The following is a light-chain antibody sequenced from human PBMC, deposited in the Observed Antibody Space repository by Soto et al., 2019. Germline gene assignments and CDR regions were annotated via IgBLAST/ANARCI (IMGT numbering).Light chain of an antibody. CDR2: DVS. CDR1: TSDVGGYSY. CDR3: VSYTNSGTHYV. V-gene: IGLV2-14*01. Sequence: QSVLTQPASVSGSPGQSITISCIGTTSDVGGYSYVSWYQHHPGKAPKLMIYDVSKRPSGVSNRFSGSKSGNTASLTISGLQAEDEADYYCVSYTNSGTHYVFGTGTKLTVL. J-gene: IGLJ1*01.